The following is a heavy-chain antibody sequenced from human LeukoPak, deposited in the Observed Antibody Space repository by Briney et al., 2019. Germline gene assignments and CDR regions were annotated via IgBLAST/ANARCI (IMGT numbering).Heavy chain of an antibody. CDR3: AKVLERTWFPFDY. Sequence: GGSLRLSCAASGFTFSNYAMRWVRQAPGKGLEWVSTISGSGGSTYYADSVKGRFTISRDNSKNTLYLQMNSLRAEDTAVYYCAKVLERTWFPFDYWGQGTLVTVSS. V-gene: IGHV3-23*01. D-gene: IGHD3-10*01. CDR2: ISGSGGST. CDR1: GFTFSNYA. J-gene: IGHJ4*02.